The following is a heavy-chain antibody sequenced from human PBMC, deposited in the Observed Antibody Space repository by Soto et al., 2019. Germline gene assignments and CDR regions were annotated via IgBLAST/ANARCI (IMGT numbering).Heavy chain of an antibody. Sequence: EVQLVESGGGLVQPGGSLRLSCAVSGFTFSSFWMHWVRQAPGEGLVWVSRINTDGNSTSYADSVKGRFTISRDNAKNTLYLQMNSLRVEDTAMYYCAKRGVDTFGMSYWGQRTLVTISS. CDR3: AKRGVDTFGMSY. V-gene: IGHV3-74*01. CDR1: GFTFSSFW. J-gene: IGHJ4*02. CDR2: INTDGNST. D-gene: IGHD3-10*01.